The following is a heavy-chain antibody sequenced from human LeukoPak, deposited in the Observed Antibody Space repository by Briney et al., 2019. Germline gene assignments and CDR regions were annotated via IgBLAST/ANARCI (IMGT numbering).Heavy chain of an antibody. CDR2: TYYRSKWYN. CDR3: AREGYCSGGSCYSFFDY. CDR1: GDSVSSNSAA. Sequence: SQTLSLTCAISGDSVSSNSAAWNWIRQSPSRGLEWLGRTYYRSKWYNDYAVSVKSRITINPDTSKNQFSLQLNSVTPEDTAVYYCAREGYCSGGSCYSFFDYWGQGTLVTVSS. V-gene: IGHV6-1*01. J-gene: IGHJ4*02. D-gene: IGHD2-15*01.